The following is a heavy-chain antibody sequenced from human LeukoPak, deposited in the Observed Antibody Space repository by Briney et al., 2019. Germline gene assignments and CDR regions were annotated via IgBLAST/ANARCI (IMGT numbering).Heavy chain of an antibody. D-gene: IGHD4-17*01. CDR3: ARDLYGDYTLDY. Sequence: RGSLRLSCAASGFTFSDYYMSWIPQAPRKGLGWVSYISSSGSTIYYADSVKGRFTISRDNAKNSLYLQMNSLRAEDTAVYYCARDLYGDYTLDYWGQGTLVTVSS. CDR1: GFTFSDYY. CDR2: ISSSGSTI. V-gene: IGHV3-11*01. J-gene: IGHJ4*02.